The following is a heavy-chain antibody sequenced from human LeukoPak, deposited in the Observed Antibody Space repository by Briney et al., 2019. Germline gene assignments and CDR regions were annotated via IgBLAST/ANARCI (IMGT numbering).Heavy chain of an antibody. CDR2: ISYDGSNK. J-gene: IGHJ4*02. V-gene: IGHV3-30*03. CDR3: ARDRAAGYYDILTGYLYYFDY. Sequence: PGGSLRLSCAASGFTFNAFGMNWVRQAPGKGLEWVAVISYDGSNKYYADSVKGRFTISRDNSKNTLYLQMNSLRAEDTAVYYCARDRAAGYYDILTGYLYYFDYWGQGTLVTVSS. CDR1: GFTFNAFG. D-gene: IGHD3-9*01.